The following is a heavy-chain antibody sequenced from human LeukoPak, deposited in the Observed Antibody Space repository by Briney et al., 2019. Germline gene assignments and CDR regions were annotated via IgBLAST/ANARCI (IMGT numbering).Heavy chain of an antibody. CDR3: ARGSTVTTLPYYYYFMDV. CDR1: GGSFSSYA. J-gene: IGHJ6*03. Sequence: SVKVSCKASGGSFSSYAISWVRQAPGQGLEWMGGIIPLFGAPNYAQKFQGRVTITADKSTTTAYMELSSLRSEDTAVYYCARGSTVTTLPYYYYFMDVWGNGTTVTVSS. V-gene: IGHV1-69*06. CDR2: IIPLFGAP. D-gene: IGHD4-17*01.